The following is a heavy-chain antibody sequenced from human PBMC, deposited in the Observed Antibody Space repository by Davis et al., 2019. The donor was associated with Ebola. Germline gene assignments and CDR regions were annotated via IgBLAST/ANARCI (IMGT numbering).Heavy chain of an antibody. CDR1: SGSINNYY. CDR2: IYYSGST. V-gene: IGHV4-59*01. D-gene: IGHD5-12*01. J-gene: IGHJ4*02. CDR3: ARLRGYSGYALDY. Sequence: SETLSLTCTVSSGSINNYYWSWIRQPPGKGLEWIGYIYYSGSTNYNPSLKSRLTMSVDTSKNQFSLKLSSVTAADTAVYYCARLRGYSGYALDYWGQGTLVTVSS.